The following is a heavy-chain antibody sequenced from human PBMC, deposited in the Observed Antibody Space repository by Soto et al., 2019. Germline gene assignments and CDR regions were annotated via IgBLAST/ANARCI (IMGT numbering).Heavy chain of an antibody. J-gene: IGHJ3*02. CDR2: IYTSGST. Sequence: SETLSLTCTVSGGSISSDYWSWIRQPAGNGLEWIGRIYTSGSTNYNPSLKSRVTMSVDTSKNQFSLKLSSVTAADAAVYYCARDRAYDFWSGYWDAFHIWGQGTMVTVSS. CDR1: GGSISSDY. D-gene: IGHD3-3*01. V-gene: IGHV4-4*07. CDR3: ARDRAYDFWSGYWDAFHI.